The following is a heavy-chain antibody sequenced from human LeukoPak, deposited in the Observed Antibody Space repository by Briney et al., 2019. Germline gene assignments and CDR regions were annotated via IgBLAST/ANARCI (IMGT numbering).Heavy chain of an antibody. CDR3: ARLIVVVVAATPVYWFDP. V-gene: IGHV4-31*03. J-gene: IGHJ5*02. D-gene: IGHD2-15*01. CDR2: IYYSGTT. CDR1: GGSISSGGFY. Sequence: SQTLSLTCTVSGGSISSGGFYWSWIRQHPGKGLEWLGYIYYSGTTYYNPSLKSRVTISVDTSKNQFSLKLSSVTAADTAVYYCARLIVVVVAATPVYWFDPWGQGTLVTVSS.